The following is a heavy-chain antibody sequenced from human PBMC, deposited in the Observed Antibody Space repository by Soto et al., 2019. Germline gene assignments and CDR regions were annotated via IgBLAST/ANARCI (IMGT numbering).Heavy chain of an antibody. Sequence: EVQLVESGGDLVQPGGSLRLSCAASGFTFSDHYIDWVRQAPGKGLEWVGRSRDKGNSYSTDYAASVKGRFTISRDASKNSLYLQMNSLKTEDTALYYCARSITGTTSFYYRGQGTLVTVSS. V-gene: IGHV3-72*01. CDR3: ARSITGTTSFYY. CDR2: SRDKGNSYST. CDR1: GFTFSDHY. D-gene: IGHD1-7*01. J-gene: IGHJ4*02.